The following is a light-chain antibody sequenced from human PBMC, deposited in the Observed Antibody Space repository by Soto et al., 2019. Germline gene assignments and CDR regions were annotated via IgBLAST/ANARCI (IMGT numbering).Light chain of an antibody. V-gene: IGLV1-40*01. J-gene: IGLJ2*01. Sequence: QSVVTQPPSVSGAPGQRVTISCTGSSSNIGAGYDVHWYQKLPGTAPKLLIYGNSNRPSGVPDRFSGSKSGTSASLAITGLQAEDEADYYCQSYDSSLSSPVVFGGGTKLTVL. CDR1: SSNIGAGYD. CDR2: GNS. CDR3: QSYDSSLSSPVV.